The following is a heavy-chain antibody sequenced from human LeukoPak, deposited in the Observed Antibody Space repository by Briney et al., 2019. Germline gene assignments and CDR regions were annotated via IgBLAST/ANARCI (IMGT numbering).Heavy chain of an antibody. D-gene: IGHD2-21*01. CDR1: GFTFSSYA. CDR2: INSDGSST. Sequence: GGSLRLSCAASGFTFSSYAMSWVRQAPGKGLVWVSRINSDGSSTSYADSVKGRFTISRDNAKNTLYLQMNSLRAEDTAVYYCARRIVRGRINWFDPWGQGTLVTVSS. J-gene: IGHJ5*02. CDR3: ARRIVRGRINWFDP. V-gene: IGHV3-74*01.